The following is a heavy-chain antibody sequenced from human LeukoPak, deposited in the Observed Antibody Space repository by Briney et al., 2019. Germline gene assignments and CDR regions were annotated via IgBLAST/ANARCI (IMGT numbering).Heavy chain of an antibody. J-gene: IGHJ4*02. CDR3: ARSSGIQLWSRGFDY. CDR2: INPSGGST. CDR1: GYTFTSYY. Sequence: ASVKVSCKAAGYTFTSYYMHWVRQAPGQGLEWMGIINPSGGSTSYAQKFQGRVTMTRDTSTGTVYMELSSLRSEDTAVYYCARSSGIQLWSRGFDYWGQGTLVTVSS. V-gene: IGHV1-46*01. D-gene: IGHD5-18*01.